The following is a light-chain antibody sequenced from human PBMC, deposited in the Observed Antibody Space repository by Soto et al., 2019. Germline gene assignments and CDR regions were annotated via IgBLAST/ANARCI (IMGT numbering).Light chain of an antibody. V-gene: IGLV2-11*01. CDR1: RSDVGGYNF. CDR3: CSYAGSYTHYV. J-gene: IGLJ1*01. CDR2: GVS. Sequence: QSALTQPRSVSGSPGQSVTISCTGPRSDVGGYNFVSWYQQHPGKAPKLMIYGVSKRPSGVPDRFSGSKSGNTASLTISGLQAEDEADYYCCSYAGSYTHYVFGTGTKLTVL.